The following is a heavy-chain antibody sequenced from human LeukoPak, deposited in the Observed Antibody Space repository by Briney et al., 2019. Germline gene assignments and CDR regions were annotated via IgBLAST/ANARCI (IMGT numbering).Heavy chain of an antibody. CDR1: GFTFSSYA. Sequence: GRSLRLSCAASGFTFSSYAMHWVRQAPGKGLEWVAVISYDGSNKYYADSVKGRFTISRDNSKNTLYLQMNSLRAEDTAVYYCARDPSLGYFDYWGQGTLVTVSS. J-gene: IGHJ4*02. V-gene: IGHV3-30*04. D-gene: IGHD3-10*01. CDR3: ARDPSLGYFDY. CDR2: ISYDGSNK.